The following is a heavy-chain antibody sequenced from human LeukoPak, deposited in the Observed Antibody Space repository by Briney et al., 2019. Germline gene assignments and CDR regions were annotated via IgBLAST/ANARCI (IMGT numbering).Heavy chain of an antibody. J-gene: IGHJ4*02. V-gene: IGHV3-21*04. CDR2: VSSSSSYI. CDR1: GFTFSSYS. CDR3: AKEWVVPAAH. Sequence: GGSLRLSCAASGFTFSSYSMNWVRQAPGKGLEWVSSVSSSSSYIYYADSVKGRFTISRDNSKNTLYLQMNSLRAEDTAVYYCAKEWVVPAAHWGQGTLVTVSS. D-gene: IGHD2-2*01.